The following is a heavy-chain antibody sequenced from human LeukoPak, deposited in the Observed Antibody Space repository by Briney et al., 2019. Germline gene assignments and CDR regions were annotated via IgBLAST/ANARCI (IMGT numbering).Heavy chain of an antibody. CDR1: GFTVSSNY. V-gene: IGHV3-66*01. J-gene: IGHJ3*02. CDR3: ARVPLGRYPDAFDI. CDR2: IYSGGST. D-gene: IGHD3-9*01. Sequence: GGSLRLSCAASGFTVSSNYMSWVRQAPGKGLEWVSVIYSGGSTYYADSVKGRFTISRDNSKNTLYLQMNSLRAEDTAVYYCARVPLGRYPDAFDIWGQGTMVTVSS.